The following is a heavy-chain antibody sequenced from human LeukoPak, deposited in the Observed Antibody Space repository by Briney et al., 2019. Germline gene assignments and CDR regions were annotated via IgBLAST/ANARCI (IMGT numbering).Heavy chain of an antibody. V-gene: IGHV4-34*01. D-gene: IGHD2-2*01. CDR2: INHSGST. CDR1: GGSISTYY. CDR3: ARGPRGYCSSTSCPTPYYGMDV. Sequence: PSETLSLTCTVSGGSISTYYWGWIRQPPGKGLEWIGEINHSGSTNYNPSLKSRVTISVDTSKNQFSLKLSSVTAADTAVYYCARGPRGYCSSTSCPTPYYGMDVWGQGTTVTVSS. J-gene: IGHJ6*02.